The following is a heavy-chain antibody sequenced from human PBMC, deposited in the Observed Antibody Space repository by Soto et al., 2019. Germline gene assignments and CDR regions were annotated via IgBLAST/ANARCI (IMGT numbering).Heavy chain of an antibody. CDR2: IYYSGTT. J-gene: IGHJ5*02. D-gene: IGHD5-18*01. Sequence: SETLSLTCTVSGGSISSGGYYWSWIRQHPGKGLEWIAYIYYSGTTNYNLSLKGRVSISIDRSKNQVSLRLKSVTAADTAVYYCARGGYRTLAWFDPWGQGTLVTVSS. CDR3: ARGGYRTLAWFDP. V-gene: IGHV4-61*08. CDR1: GGSISSGGYY.